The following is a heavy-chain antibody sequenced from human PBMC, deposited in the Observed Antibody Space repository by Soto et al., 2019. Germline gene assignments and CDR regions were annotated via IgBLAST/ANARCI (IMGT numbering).Heavy chain of an antibody. J-gene: IGHJ6*02. CDR3: VKDMGQAAVGIRYPYGLDV. Sequence: GGSLRLSCSGSGFTVSSFGMHWVRQAPGKGLEHVSTLSSNGIGTYYADSVKGRFTFSRDTSKNTLYLQMSSLRTEDTAVYYCVKDMGQAAVGIRYPYGLDVWGLGTAVTVSS. CDR2: LSSNGIGT. D-gene: IGHD6-13*01. V-gene: IGHV3-64D*06. CDR1: GFTVSSFG.